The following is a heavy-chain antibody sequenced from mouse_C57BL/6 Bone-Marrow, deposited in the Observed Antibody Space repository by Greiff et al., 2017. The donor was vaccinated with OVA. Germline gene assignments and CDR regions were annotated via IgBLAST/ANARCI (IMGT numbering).Heavy chain of an antibody. V-gene: IGHV1-82*01. D-gene: IGHD1-1*01. J-gene: IGHJ1*03. Sequence: QVQLQQSGPELVKPGASVKISCKASGYAFSSSWMNWVKQRPGKGLEWIGRIYPGDGDTNYNGKLKGKATLTADKSSSTAYMQLSSLTSEDSAVYFCARGSSYHYWYFDVWGTGTTVTVSS. CDR1: GYAFSSSW. CDR3: ARGSSYHYWYFDV. CDR2: IYPGDGDT.